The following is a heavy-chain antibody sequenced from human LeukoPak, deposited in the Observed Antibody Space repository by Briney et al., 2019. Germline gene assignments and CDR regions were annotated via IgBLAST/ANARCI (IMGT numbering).Heavy chain of an antibody. CDR1: VFTFSSYG. D-gene: IGHD3-10*01. CDR2: ISYDGSNK. Sequence: GRSLRLSCAASVFTFSSYGMHWVRQAPGKGLEWVAVISYDGSNKYYADSVKGRFTISRDNSKNTLYLQMNSLRAEDTGVYYCAKDRWFGEFLTNYFDYWGQGTLVTVSS. CDR3: AKDRWFGEFLTNYFDY. V-gene: IGHV3-30*18. J-gene: IGHJ4*02.